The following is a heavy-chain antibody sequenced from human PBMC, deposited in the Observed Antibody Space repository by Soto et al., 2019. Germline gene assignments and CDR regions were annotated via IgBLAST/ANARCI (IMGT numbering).Heavy chain of an antibody. CDR3: ARDLAGATANDAFDI. V-gene: IGHV4-59*01. CDR2: ISDSGSN. Sequence: SETLSLTCTISGGSISNFYWSWIRQPPGWGLEWIGYISDSGSNNYSPSLRSRVTISVDTSKNQFSLNLRSMTAADTAVYYCARDLAGATANDAFDIWGQGTMVTVSS. CDR1: GGSISNFY. D-gene: IGHD1-26*01. J-gene: IGHJ3*02.